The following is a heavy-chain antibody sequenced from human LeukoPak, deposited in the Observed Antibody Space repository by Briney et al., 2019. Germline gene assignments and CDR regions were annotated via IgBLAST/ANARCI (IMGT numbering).Heavy chain of an antibody. Sequence: GGSLRLSCEASGFSFSSYGLHWVRQAPGKGLEWVAFIRYDGSNKYYADSVKGRFTISRDNSKNTLYLQMNSLRAEDTAVYYCAKDHGSGSAYYYYYMDVWGKGTTVTISS. CDR2: IRYDGSNK. J-gene: IGHJ6*03. CDR1: GFSFSSYG. CDR3: AKDHGSGSAYYYYYMDV. V-gene: IGHV3-30*02. D-gene: IGHD3-10*01.